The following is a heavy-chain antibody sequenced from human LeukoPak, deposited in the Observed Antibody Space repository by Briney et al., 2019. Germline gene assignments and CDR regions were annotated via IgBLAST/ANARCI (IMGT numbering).Heavy chain of an antibody. V-gene: IGHV4-39*07. CDR3: ARGLGPGDLFDY. Sequence: SETLSLTCTVSGGSISSTTDYWGWIRQPPGKGLEWIGSIFYSGTTYYNPSLKSRVTISVDTSKNQFSLKLSSVTAADTAVYYCARGLGPGDLFDYWGQGTLVTVSS. D-gene: IGHD3-16*01. CDR1: GGSISSTTDY. CDR2: IFYSGTT. J-gene: IGHJ4*02.